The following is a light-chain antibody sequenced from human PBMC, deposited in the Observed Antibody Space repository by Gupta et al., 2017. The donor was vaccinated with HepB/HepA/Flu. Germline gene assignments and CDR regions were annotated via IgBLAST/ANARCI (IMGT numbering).Light chain of an antibody. CDR3: QQYNKWPPWT. CDR1: QSVGSN. Sequence: EMAMTQSPATLSVSPGERATLSCRASQSVGSNLAWYQQKPGQAPRLLIYDASTRATGIPARFSGSVSGTEFTLTISSLQSEDSAVYYCQQYNKWPPWTFGQGTKVEIK. CDR2: DAS. V-gene: IGKV3-15*01. J-gene: IGKJ1*01.